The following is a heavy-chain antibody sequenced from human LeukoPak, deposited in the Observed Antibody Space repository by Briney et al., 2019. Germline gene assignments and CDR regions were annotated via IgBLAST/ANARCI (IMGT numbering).Heavy chain of an antibody. Sequence: ASVKVSCKASGGTFSSYAISWVRQAPGQGLEWMGGIIPIFGTANYAQKFQGRVTITADESTSTAYMELSSLRSEDTAVYYCARDTRYYYGSGSDLNWFDPWGQGTLVTVSS. D-gene: IGHD3-10*01. CDR3: ARDTRYYYGSGSDLNWFDP. CDR1: GGTFSSYA. CDR2: IIPIFGTA. J-gene: IGHJ5*02. V-gene: IGHV1-69*13.